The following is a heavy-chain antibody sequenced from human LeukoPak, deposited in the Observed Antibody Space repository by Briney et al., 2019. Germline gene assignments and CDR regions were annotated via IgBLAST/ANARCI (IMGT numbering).Heavy chain of an antibody. D-gene: IGHD2-15*01. CDR2: INPNSGGT. CDR1: GYTFTGYY. V-gene: IGHV1-2*02. CDR3: ARDPHCSGGSCYDSNWFDP. Sequence: GASVKVSCKASGYTFTGYYMHWVRQAPGQGLEWMGWINPNSGGTNYAQKFQGRVTMTRDTSISTAYMELSRLRSDDTAVYYCARDPHCSGGSCYDSNWFDPWGQGTLVTVSS. J-gene: IGHJ5*02.